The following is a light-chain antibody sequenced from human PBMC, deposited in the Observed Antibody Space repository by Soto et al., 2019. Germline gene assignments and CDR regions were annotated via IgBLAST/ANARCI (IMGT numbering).Light chain of an antibody. V-gene: IGLV6-57*04. Sequence: NFMLTQPHSVSESPEKTVTISCTRSSCSIASNYVQWYQQRPGSAPTTVIYEDNQRPSGVPDRFSGSIDSSSNSASLTISGLKTADVADYYCQSYDSSNHVVFGGGSKLTVL. CDR2: EDN. J-gene: IGLJ2*01. CDR1: SCSIASNY. CDR3: QSYDSSNHVV.